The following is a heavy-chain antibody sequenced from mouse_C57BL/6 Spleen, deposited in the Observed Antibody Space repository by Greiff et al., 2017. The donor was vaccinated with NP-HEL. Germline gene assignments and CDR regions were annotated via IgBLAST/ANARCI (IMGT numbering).Heavy chain of an antibody. Sequence: EVKVVESEGGLVQPGSSMKLSCTASGFTFSDYYMAWVRQVPEKGLEWVANINYDGSSTYYLDSLKSRFIISRDNAKNILYLQMSSLKSEDTATYYCARGLYDGYYDGYFDYWGQGTTLTVSS. J-gene: IGHJ2*01. CDR3: ARGLYDGYYDGYFDY. CDR1: GFTFSDYY. CDR2: INYDGSST. D-gene: IGHD2-3*01. V-gene: IGHV5-16*01.